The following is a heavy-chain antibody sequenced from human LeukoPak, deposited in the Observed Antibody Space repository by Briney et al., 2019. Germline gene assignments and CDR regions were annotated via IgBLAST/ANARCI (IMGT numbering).Heavy chain of an antibody. D-gene: IGHD2-15*01. CDR2: ISAYNGNT. V-gene: IGHV1-18*01. J-gene: IGHJ4*02. CDR1: GYTFTSYG. Sequence: ASVKVSCKASGYTFTSYGISWVRQAPGQGLEWMGWISAYNGNTNYAQKLQGRVTMTTDTSTSTAYMELRSLRSDDTAVYYCARGVCSGGSCYHNDYWGQRTLVTVSS. CDR3: ARGVCSGGSCYHNDY.